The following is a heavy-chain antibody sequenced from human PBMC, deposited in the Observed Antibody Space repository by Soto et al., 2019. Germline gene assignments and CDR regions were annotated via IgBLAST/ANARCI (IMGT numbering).Heavy chain of an antibody. D-gene: IGHD2-15*01. CDR1: GFTFSSYA. V-gene: IGHV3-23*01. CDR3: AKDPRSPTRLNWFDP. CDR2: ISGSGGST. Sequence: GESLKISCAASGFTFSSYAMSWVRQAPGKGLEWVSAISGSGGSTYYADSVKGRFTISRDNSKNTLYLQMNSLRAEDTAVYYCAKDPRSPTRLNWFDPWGQGTLVTVSS. J-gene: IGHJ5*02.